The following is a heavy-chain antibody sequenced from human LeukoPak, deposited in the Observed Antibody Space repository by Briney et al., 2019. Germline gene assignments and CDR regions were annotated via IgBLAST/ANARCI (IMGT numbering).Heavy chain of an antibody. V-gene: IGHV3-23*01. J-gene: IGHJ5*02. D-gene: IGHD3-3*01. CDR1: GFTFSSYS. CDR3: AKDHNYDFWSAYYTP. CDR2: ISGSGGGT. Sequence: GGSLRLSCAASGFTFSSYSMNWVRQAPGKGLEWVSAISGSGGGTYYADSVKGRFTISRDNSKNTLFLQMNSLRAEDTAVYYCAKDHNYDFWSAYYTPWGQGTLVTVSS.